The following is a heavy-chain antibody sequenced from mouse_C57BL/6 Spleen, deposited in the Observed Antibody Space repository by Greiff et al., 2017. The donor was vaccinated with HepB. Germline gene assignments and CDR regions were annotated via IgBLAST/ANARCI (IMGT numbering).Heavy chain of an antibody. D-gene: IGHD1-1*01. Sequence: EVKLMESGGGLVQPGGSLSLSCAASGFTFTDYYMSWVRQPPGKALEWLGFIRNKANGYTTEYSASVKGRFTISRDNSQIILYLQMNALRAEDSATYYCARYDTTVVPYAMDYWGQGTSVTVSS. J-gene: IGHJ4*01. V-gene: IGHV7-3*01. CDR2: IRNKANGYTT. CDR3: ARYDTTVVPYAMDY. CDR1: GFTFTDYY.